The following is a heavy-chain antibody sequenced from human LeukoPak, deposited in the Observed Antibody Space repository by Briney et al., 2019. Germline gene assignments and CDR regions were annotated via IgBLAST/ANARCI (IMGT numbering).Heavy chain of an antibody. CDR3: ARRYCSSTSCYFDY. Sequence: SETLSLTCAVYGGSFSGYYWSWIRQPPGKGLEWIGEINHSGSTNYNPSLKSRVTISVDTSKNQFSLKLSSVTAADTAVYYCARRYCSSTSCYFDYWGQGTLVTVSS. J-gene: IGHJ4*02. V-gene: IGHV4-34*01. CDR1: GGSFSGYY. D-gene: IGHD2-2*01. CDR2: INHSGST.